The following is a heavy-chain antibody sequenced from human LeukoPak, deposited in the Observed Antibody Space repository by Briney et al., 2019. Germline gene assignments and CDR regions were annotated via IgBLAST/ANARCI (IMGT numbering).Heavy chain of an antibody. CDR1: GFTFSSYS. V-gene: IGHV3-48*01. Sequence: PGGSLRLSCAASGFTFSSYSMNWVRQAPGKGLEWVSYISSSSSTIYYADSVKGRFTISRDNAKNSLYLQMNSLRADDTAVYYCATSQGRSSSWYWEVFSEWGQGTLATVSS. D-gene: IGHD6-13*01. CDR3: ATSQGRSSSWYWEVFSE. J-gene: IGHJ4*02. CDR2: ISSSSSTI.